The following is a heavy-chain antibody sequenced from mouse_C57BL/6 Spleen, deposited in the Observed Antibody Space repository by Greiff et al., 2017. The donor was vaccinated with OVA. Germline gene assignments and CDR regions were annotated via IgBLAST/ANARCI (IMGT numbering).Heavy chain of an antibody. J-gene: IGHJ2*01. V-gene: IGHV3-6*01. CDR3: ARDDYDGVSDD. CDR2: ISYDGSN. D-gene: IGHD2-4*01. Sequence: EVKLQESGPGLVKPSQSLSLTCSVTGYSITSGYYWNWIRQFPGNKLEWMGYISYDGSNNYNPSLKNRISITRDTSKNQFFLKLNSVTTEDTDTDYGARDDYDGVSDDWGQGTTRTVSS. CDR1: GYSITSGYY.